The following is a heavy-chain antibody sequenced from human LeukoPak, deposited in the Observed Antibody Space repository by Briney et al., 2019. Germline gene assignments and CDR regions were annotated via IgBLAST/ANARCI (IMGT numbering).Heavy chain of an antibody. D-gene: IGHD5-18*01. V-gene: IGHV3-33*01. CDR3: ARDVDTTSHSSQLDP. Sequence: GGSLRLSCATAGFTFSTFGIHWVRQTPGKGLEWAAAIQSDGSRQYYRDTVRGRFTISRDSSKNTVYLQMNSLRDEDTAVYYCARDVDTTSHSSQLDPWGQGTLVIVSS. CDR1: GFTFSTFG. CDR2: IQSDGSRQ. J-gene: IGHJ5*02.